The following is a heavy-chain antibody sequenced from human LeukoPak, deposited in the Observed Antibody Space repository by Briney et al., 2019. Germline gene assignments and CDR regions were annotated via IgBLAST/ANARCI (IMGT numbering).Heavy chain of an antibody. Sequence: GGSLRLSCAASQFTFSSYNMNWVRQAPGKGLEWVSSISSTSRYIYYADSVKGRFTISRDNSKNTLYLQMNSLRAEDTAVYYCARVGGYNRNAFDIWGQGTMVTVSS. CDR3: ARVGGYNRNAFDI. J-gene: IGHJ3*02. D-gene: IGHD5-24*01. CDR2: ISSTSRYI. V-gene: IGHV3-21*04. CDR1: QFTFSSYN.